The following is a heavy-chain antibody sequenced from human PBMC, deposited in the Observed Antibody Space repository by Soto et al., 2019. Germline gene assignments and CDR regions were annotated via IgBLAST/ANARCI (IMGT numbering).Heavy chain of an antibody. V-gene: IGHV1-69*13. J-gene: IGHJ4*02. CDR1: VCTFSSYA. CDR3: ARVTGTTFDY. CDR2: IIPIFVTA. Sequence: SVSLSCRALVCTFSSYAMSWLRQAPGQGLEWMGGIIPIFVTANYAQKFQGRVTITADESTSTAYMELSSLRSEGTAVYYCARVTGTTFDYWGQGTLVTVSS. D-gene: IGHD1-7*01.